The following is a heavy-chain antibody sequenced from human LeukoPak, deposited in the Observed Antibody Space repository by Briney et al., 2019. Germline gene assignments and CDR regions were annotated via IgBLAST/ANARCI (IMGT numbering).Heavy chain of an antibody. D-gene: IGHD1-26*01. CDR2: INPNSGGT. V-gene: IGHV1-2*02. CDR3: TRALGSDY. CDR1: GYTFTDYY. Sequence: ASVKVSCKASGYTFTDYYMNWVRQAPRQGLEWMGWINPNSGGTNYAQKFQGRVTMTRDTSITTAYMELSSLRSDGTAMYYCTRALGSDYWGEGTLVTVSS. J-gene: IGHJ4*02.